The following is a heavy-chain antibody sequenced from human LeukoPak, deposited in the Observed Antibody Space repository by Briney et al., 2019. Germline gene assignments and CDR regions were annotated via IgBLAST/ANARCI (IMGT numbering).Heavy chain of an antibody. J-gene: IGHJ4*02. CDR2: IKQDGSEK. CDR3: ARDSRRAFAY. Sequence: PGGSLRLSCAASGFTFSSYWMIWVRQAPGKEREGGGNIKQDGSEKYYVDSVKGRFTISRDNAKNSLYLQMNSLRAEDTAVYYCARDSRRAFAYWGQGALVTVSS. D-gene: IGHD1-26*01. V-gene: IGHV3-7*01. CDR1: GFTFSSYW.